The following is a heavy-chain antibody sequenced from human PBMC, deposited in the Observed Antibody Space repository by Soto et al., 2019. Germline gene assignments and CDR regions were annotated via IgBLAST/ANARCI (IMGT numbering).Heavy chain of an antibody. D-gene: IGHD1-1*01. CDR1: GGSFSGYY. CDR2: INHRGST. CDR3: ARREGTWYYYYYYGMDV. J-gene: IGHJ6*02. Sequence: SETLSLTCAVYGGSFSGYYWSWIRQPPGKGLEWIGEINHRGSTNYNPSLKSRVTISVDTSKNQFSLKLSSVTAADTAVYYCARREGTWYYYYYYGMDVWGQGTTVTVSS. V-gene: IGHV4-34*01.